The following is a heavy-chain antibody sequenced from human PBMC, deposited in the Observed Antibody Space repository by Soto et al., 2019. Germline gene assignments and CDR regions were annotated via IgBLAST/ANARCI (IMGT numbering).Heavy chain of an antibody. D-gene: IGHD3-10*01. J-gene: IGHJ5*02. CDR3: ARDLSGMQGFFDP. CDR2: IYYSGST. V-gene: IGHV4-30-4*01. CDR1: GGSISSGDYY. Sequence: NPSETLSLTCTVSGGSISSGDYYWSWIRQPPGKGLEWIGYIYYSGSTYYNPSLKSRVTISVDTSKNQFSLKLSSVTAADTAVYYGARDLSGMQGFFDPWGQGTLVTVSS.